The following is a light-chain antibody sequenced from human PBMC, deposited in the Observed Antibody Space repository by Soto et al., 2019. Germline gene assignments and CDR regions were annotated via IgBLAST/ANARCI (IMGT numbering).Light chain of an antibody. CDR3: QQYGSSPIT. CDR1: QSISRNY. V-gene: IGKV3-20*01. Sequence: EIVLTQSPGTLSLSPGERATLSCRASQSISRNYLAWYQQKPGQAPRLLIYDTSSRATGTPDRFSGSGSGTDFTLTINRLEPEDFAVYYCQQYGSSPITFGQGTRLEI. J-gene: IGKJ5*01. CDR2: DTS.